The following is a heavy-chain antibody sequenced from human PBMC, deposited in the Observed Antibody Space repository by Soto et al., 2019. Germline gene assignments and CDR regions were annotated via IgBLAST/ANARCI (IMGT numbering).Heavy chain of an antibody. V-gene: IGHV4-61*01. J-gene: IGHJ4*02. CDR1: GGSVSSGSYY. CDR2: IYYSGST. CDR3: ARAGSGSYGLVDY. Sequence: QVQLQESGPGLVKPSETLSLTCTVSGGSVSSGSYYWSWNRQPPGKGLEWIGYIYYSGSTNYNPSLKSRVTISVDTSKNQFSLKLSSVTAADTAVYYCARAGSGSYGLVDYWGQGTLVTVSS. D-gene: IGHD1-26*01.